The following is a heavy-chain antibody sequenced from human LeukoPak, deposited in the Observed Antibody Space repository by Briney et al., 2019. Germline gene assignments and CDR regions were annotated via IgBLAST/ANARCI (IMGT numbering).Heavy chain of an antibody. J-gene: IGHJ2*01. D-gene: IGHD4-23*01. V-gene: IGHV3-7*04. CDR1: GFTFSSYW. CDR2: IKQDGSDK. Sequence: GGSLRLSCAASGFTFSSYWMSWVRQAPGKGLEWVANIKQDGSDKYYVDSVKGRFTISRDNAKNSLYLQMNSLRAEDTAVYYCARGGRLTTVVTGNWYFDLWGRGTLVTVSS. CDR3: ARGGRLTTVVTGNWYFDL.